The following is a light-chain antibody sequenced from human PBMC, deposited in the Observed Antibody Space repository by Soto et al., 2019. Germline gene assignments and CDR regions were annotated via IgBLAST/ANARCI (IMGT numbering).Light chain of an antibody. CDR2: GAS. Sequence: EIVMTQSPATLSASPGERATLSCRASQSVRSNLAWYQQKPGQAPRLLIYGASTRATGIPARFSGSGSGTEFALIISSLQSEDFAVYYCQQYNEWPLTFGGGTKVDI. CDR1: QSVRSN. V-gene: IGKV3-15*01. CDR3: QQYNEWPLT. J-gene: IGKJ4*01.